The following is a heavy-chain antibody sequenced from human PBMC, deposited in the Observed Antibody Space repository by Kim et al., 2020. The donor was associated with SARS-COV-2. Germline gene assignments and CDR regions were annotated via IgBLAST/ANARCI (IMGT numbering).Heavy chain of an antibody. J-gene: IGHJ4*02. V-gene: IGHV3-7*01. Sequence: GGSLRLSCAASGFIFKNYWMTWVRQAPGKGLEWVANIKQDGSVKSYVDSVKGRFTISRDNAKNSLYLRVNSLRAEDTSVYYCARDYYASGSHDYWGQGTLVIVSS. CDR1: GFIFKNYW. D-gene: IGHD3-10*01. CDR3: ARDYYASGSHDY. CDR2: IKQDGSVK.